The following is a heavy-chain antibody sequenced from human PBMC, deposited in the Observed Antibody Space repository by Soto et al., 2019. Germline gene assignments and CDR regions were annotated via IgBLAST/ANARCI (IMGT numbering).Heavy chain of an antibody. D-gene: IGHD3-16*01. J-gene: IGHJ3*02. CDR1: GVTVNTNY. Sequence: EVQLVESGGGLIQPGGSLRLSCAASGVTVNTNYMSWVRQSPGKGLEWVSLIESGGSIYYADSVKGRFTISRDIFKNTPSLQMNSLRVEDTAVYYCASTTVWKDAFEIWGRGTRVAVSS. CDR3: ASTTVWKDAFEI. CDR2: IESGGSI. V-gene: IGHV3-53*01.